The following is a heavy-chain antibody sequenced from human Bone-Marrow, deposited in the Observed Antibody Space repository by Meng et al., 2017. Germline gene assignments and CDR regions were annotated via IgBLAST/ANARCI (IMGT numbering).Heavy chain of an antibody. V-gene: IGHV5-51*01. CDR3: ARVGTTFSSAFPH. Sequence: GESLKISCQGFEYSFTSYFIAWVRQMPGKGLEWVGSIYPGDSDTRYSPSFQGQVTISVDKSINTAYLQWGSLKASDSGMYFCARVGTTFSSAFPHWGQGTLVTVSS. CDR1: EYSFTSYF. CDR2: IYPGDSDT. J-gene: IGHJ1*01. D-gene: IGHD6-19*01.